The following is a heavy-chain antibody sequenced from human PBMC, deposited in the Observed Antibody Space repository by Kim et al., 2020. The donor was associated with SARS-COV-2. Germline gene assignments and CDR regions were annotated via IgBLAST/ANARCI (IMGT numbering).Heavy chain of an antibody. CDR3: ARASTVVKQGAIDY. Sequence: NPSLQRRLTLSLDTSKNHFSLRLSSVTAADTALYYCARASTVVKQGAIDYWGQGALVTVSS. J-gene: IGHJ4*02. V-gene: IGHV4-30-2*04. D-gene: IGHD2-15*01.